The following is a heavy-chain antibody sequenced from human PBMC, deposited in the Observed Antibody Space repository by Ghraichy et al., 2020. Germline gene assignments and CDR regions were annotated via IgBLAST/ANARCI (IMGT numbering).Heavy chain of an antibody. CDR3: ARDPGYCSGGRCFGDAFDI. CDR2: ISSSSSYI. D-gene: IGHD2-15*01. J-gene: IGHJ3*02. CDR1: GFTFISYD. V-gene: IGHV3-21*01. Sequence: GGSLRFSCAASGFTFISYDMNWVRQAPGKGLEWVSYISSSSSYIYYADSVEGRFTISRDNDKNSLFLQMNSLRAEDTAVYYCARDPGYCSGGRCFGDAFDIWGQGTMVTVSS.